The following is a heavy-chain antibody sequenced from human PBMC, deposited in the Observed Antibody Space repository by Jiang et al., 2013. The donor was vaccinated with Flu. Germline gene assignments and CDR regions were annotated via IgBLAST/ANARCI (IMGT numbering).Heavy chain of an antibody. CDR2: INTYDGNT. D-gene: IGHD1-20*01. Sequence: SGAEVKKPGASVKVSCQTSGYTFTAYAITWVRQAPGQGLEWVGWINTYDGNTNYAQQLQGRVTMTTDSSANTAYMELRSLRSDDTAVYYCAIPAWDIYDITHGGNFDFWGQGTRSPSPQ. J-gene: IGHJ4*02. CDR1: GYTFTAYA. CDR3: AIPAWDIYDITHGGNFDF. V-gene: IGHV1-18*01.